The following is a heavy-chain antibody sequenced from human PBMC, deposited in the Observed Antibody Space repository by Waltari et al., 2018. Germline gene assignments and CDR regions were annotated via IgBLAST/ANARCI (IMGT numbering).Heavy chain of an antibody. CDR1: GYTFTSSD. CDR2: MNPNSGNT. Sequence: QVQLVQSGAEVKKPGASVKVSCQASGYTFTSSDINWVRQATGQGLEWMGWMNPNSGNTGYAQNGEGRVTMTRNTSISTAYMELSSLRSEDTAVYYCARAGGGNSGVGYWGQGTLVTVSS. D-gene: IGHD2-21*02. J-gene: IGHJ4*02. V-gene: IGHV1-8*01. CDR3: ARAGGGNSGVGY.